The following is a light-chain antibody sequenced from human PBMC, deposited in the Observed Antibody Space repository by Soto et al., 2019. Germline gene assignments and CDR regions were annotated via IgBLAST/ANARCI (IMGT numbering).Light chain of an antibody. V-gene: IGKV3-15*01. CDR1: QSVSSN. J-gene: IGKJ1*01. CDR3: QQYNDWPRT. Sequence: ETVMTQSPATLSVSPGERATLSCRASQSVSSNLAWYHQKPGQAPRLLIYGASTRATGIPDRFSGSGSGTELTLTISSLQSEDSAVYYCQQYNDWPRTFGQGTKVEIK. CDR2: GAS.